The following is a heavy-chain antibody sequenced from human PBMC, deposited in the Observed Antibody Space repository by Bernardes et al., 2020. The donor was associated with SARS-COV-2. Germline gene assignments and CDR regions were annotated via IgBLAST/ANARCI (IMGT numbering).Heavy chain of an antibody. CDR2: IYYSGST. D-gene: IGHD2-21*02. CDR3: ARADGGDCGGDCYPPPNWFDP. Sequence: SETLSLTCTVSGGSISSYYWSWIRQPPGKGLEWIGYIYYSGSTNYNPSLTSRVTISVDTSKNQFSLKLSSVTAADTAVYYCARADGGDCGGDCYPPPNWFDPWGQGTLVTVSS. CDR1: GGSISSYY. J-gene: IGHJ5*02. V-gene: IGHV4-59*01.